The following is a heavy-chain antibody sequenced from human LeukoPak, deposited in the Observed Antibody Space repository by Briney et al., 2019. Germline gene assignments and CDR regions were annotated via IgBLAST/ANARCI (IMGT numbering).Heavy chain of an antibody. J-gene: IGHJ6*03. V-gene: IGHV4-34*01. CDR2: INHSGST. CDR3: ARGGRGPYYYYMDV. CDR1: GGSFSGYY. Sequence: KPSETLSLTCAVYGGSFSGYYWSWIRQPPGKGLEWIGEINHSGSTNYNPSLKSRVTISVDTSKNQFSLKLSSVIAADTAVYYCARGGRGPYYYYMDVWGKGTTVTVSS. D-gene: IGHD3-10*01.